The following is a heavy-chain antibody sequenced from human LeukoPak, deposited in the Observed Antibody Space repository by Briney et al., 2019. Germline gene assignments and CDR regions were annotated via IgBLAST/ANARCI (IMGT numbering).Heavy chain of an antibody. D-gene: IGHD1-26*01. J-gene: IGHJ4*02. CDR1: GYTFTSYY. V-gene: IGHV1-46*01. CDR2: INPSGGGT. CDR3: ARAFSGSYPSTD. Sequence: ASVKVSCKASGYTFTSYYMHWVRQAPGQGLEWMGIINPSGGGTTYAQKFQGRVTMTRDTSTSTAYMELSSLRSEDTAVYYCARAFSGSYPSTDWGQGTLVTVSS.